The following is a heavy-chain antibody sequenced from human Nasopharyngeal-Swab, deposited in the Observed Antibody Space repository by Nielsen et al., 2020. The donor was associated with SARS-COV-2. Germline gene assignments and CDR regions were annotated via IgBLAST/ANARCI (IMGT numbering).Heavy chain of an antibody. CDR2: IKQDGSEK. J-gene: IGHJ6*02. Sequence: GGSLRLSCAASGFTFSSYWMSWVRQAPGKGLEWVANIKQDGSEKYYVDSVKGRFTISRDNAKNSLYLQMNSLRAEGTAVYYCARDPSSGWYPSYYYGMDVWGQGTTVTVSS. D-gene: IGHD6-19*01. CDR3: ARDPSSGWYPSYYYGMDV. CDR1: GFTFSSYW. V-gene: IGHV3-7*01.